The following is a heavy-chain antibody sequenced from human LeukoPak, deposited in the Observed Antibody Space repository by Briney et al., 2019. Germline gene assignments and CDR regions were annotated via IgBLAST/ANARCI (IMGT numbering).Heavy chain of an antibody. J-gene: IGHJ4*02. V-gene: IGHV4-38-2*01. CDR3: ARQALWFGELQSYYFDY. CDR1: GYSINSGYY. CDR2: IYHSGST. D-gene: IGHD3-10*01. Sequence: PSETLSLTCGVSGYSINSGYYCGWIRQPPGKGLEWIGSIYHSGSTYYNPSLKSRVTISVDTSKNQFSLKLSSVTAADTAVYYCARQALWFGELQSYYFDYWGQGTLVTVSS.